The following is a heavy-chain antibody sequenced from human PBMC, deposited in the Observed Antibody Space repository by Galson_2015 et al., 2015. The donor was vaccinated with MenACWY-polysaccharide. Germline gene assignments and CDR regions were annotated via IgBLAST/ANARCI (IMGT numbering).Heavy chain of an antibody. CDR3: AKYCRSSSCSDREKYFDY. CDR2: IGGSGAAASI. J-gene: IGHJ4*02. V-gene: IGHV3-23*01. CDR1: GFSFSDYA. Sequence: SLRLSCAASGFSFSDYAMSWVRQRPGKGLEWVSGIGGSGAAASIKYTDSVKGRFTTSRDNSRNTLYLQMNSLRAEDTAVYYCAKYCRSSSCSDREKYFDYWGQGTLVTVSS. D-gene: IGHD2-2*01.